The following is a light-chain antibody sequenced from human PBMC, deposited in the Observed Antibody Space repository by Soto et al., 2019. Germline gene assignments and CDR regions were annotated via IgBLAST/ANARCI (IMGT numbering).Light chain of an antibody. CDR3: QQYISYSN. Sequence: DIQLTQSPSTLSASVGDRVTITCRASQSVSSWLAWYQQKPGKATTLLIYKASTLESVVRSGFSGSGSGTEFAITISVLKPEYFATDYCQQYISYSNFGGGTKVE. V-gene: IGKV1-5*03. J-gene: IGKJ4*01. CDR2: KAS. CDR1: QSVSSW.